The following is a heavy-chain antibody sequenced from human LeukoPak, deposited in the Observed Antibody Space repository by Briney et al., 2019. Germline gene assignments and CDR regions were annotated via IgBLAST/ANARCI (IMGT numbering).Heavy chain of an antibody. D-gene: IGHD4-17*01. CDR1: GFTFSSYG. CDR3: AKADYGHAFDI. V-gene: IGHV3-74*01. CDR2: INDDGSTT. J-gene: IGHJ3*02. Sequence: PGGSLRLSCAASGFTFSSYGMSWVRQAPGKGLVWVSRINDDGSTTSYADSVKGRFTISRDNAKNSLYLQMNSLRAEDTALYYRAKADYGHAFDIWGQGTMVTVSS.